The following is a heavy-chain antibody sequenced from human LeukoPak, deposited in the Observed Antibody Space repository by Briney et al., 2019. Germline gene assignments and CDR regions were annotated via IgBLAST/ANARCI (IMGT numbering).Heavy chain of an antibody. V-gene: IGHV4-59*01. CDR1: GGSFSSYY. CDR3: ARRARGRGSYSAYYYYYMDV. Sequence: SETLSLTCAVYGGSFSSYYWSWIRLPPGKGLEWIGYIYYRGSTNYNPSLKSRVTISVDTSKNQFSLKLSSVTAADTAVYYCARRARGRGSYSAYYYYYMDVWGKGTTVTVSS. J-gene: IGHJ6*03. D-gene: IGHD1-26*01. CDR2: IYYRGST.